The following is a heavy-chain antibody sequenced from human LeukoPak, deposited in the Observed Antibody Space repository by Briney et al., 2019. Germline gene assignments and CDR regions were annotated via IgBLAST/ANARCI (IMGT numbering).Heavy chain of an antibody. CDR3: ARDLAGSSGWLDAFDI. V-gene: IGHV3-7*01. CDR1: GFTFSSYW. Sequence: GGSLRLSCAASGFTFSSYWMSWVRQAPGKGLEWVANIKQDGSEKYYVDSVKGRFTISRDNAKNSLYLQMNSLRAEDTAVYYCARDLAGSSGWLDAFDIWGQGTMVTVSS. D-gene: IGHD6-19*01. CDR2: IKQDGSEK. J-gene: IGHJ3*02.